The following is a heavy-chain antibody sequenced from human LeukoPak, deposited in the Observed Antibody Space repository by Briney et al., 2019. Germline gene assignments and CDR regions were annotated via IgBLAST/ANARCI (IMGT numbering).Heavy chain of an antibody. Sequence: GASVEVSCKASGGTFSSYAISWVRQAPGQGLEWMGGIIPIFGTANYAQKFQGRVTITADESTSTAYMELSSLRSEDTAVYYCARERSSGYNDAFDIWGQGTMVTVSS. CDR2: IIPIFGTA. J-gene: IGHJ3*02. CDR3: ARERSSGYNDAFDI. D-gene: IGHD3-22*01. V-gene: IGHV1-69*01. CDR1: GGTFSSYA.